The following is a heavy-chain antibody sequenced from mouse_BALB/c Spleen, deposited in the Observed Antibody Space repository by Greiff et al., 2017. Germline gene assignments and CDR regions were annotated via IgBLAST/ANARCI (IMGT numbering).Heavy chain of an antibody. CDR1: GFSLTSYG. CDR2: IWAGGST. CDR3: ARVGCGYSFAY. V-gene: IGHV2-9*02. D-gene: IGHD2-3*01. J-gene: IGHJ3*01. Sequence: VKLMESGPGLVAPSQSLSITCTVSGFSLTSYGVHWVRQPPGKGLEWLGVIWAGGSTNYNSALMSRLSISKDNSKSQVFLKMNSLQTDDTAMYYCARVGCGYSFAYWGQGTLVTVSA.